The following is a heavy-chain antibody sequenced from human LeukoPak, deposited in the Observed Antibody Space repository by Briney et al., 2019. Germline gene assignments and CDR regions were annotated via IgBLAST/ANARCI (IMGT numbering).Heavy chain of an antibody. CDR1: GFTFSGYW. Sequence: GGSLRLSCAASGFTFSGYWMSWVRQTPEKGLEWVANIKQDGYEKYYVDSVKGRFTISRDSAKNSLYLQMNSLRADDTAIYYCARDKIVGPTTLDYWGQGTLVTVSS. D-gene: IGHD1-26*01. CDR2: IKQDGYEK. J-gene: IGHJ4*02. V-gene: IGHV3-7*01. CDR3: ARDKIVGPTTLDY.